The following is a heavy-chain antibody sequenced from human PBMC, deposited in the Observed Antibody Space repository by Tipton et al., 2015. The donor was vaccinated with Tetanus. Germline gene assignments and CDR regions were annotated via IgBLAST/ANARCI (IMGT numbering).Heavy chain of an antibody. CDR2: IYYSGST. Sequence: GLVKPSETLSLTCTVSGGSISSYYWSWIRQPPGKGLEWIGYIYYSGSTNYNPSLKSRVTISVDTSKNQFSLKLSSVTAADTAVYYCARARSRVAVPGSGPYYYYGMDVWGQGTTVTVSS. J-gene: IGHJ6*02. D-gene: IGHD6-19*01. V-gene: IGHV4-59*01. CDR3: ARARSRVAVPGSGPYYYYGMDV. CDR1: GGSISSYY.